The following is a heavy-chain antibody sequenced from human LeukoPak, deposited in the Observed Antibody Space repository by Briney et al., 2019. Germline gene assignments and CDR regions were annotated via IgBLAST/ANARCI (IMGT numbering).Heavy chain of an antibody. J-gene: IGHJ4*02. CDR3: ARSTYYYGSGSFYTRRGFDY. CDR1: GFTFGDYA. Sequence: PGGSLRLSCTASGFTFGDYAMNWVRQAPGKGLEWVAFIRYDGSNKYYADSVKGRFTISRDNSKNTLYLQMNSLRAEDTAVYYCARSTYYYGSGSFYTRRGFDYWGQGTLVTVSS. CDR2: IRYDGSNK. V-gene: IGHV3-30*02. D-gene: IGHD3-10*01.